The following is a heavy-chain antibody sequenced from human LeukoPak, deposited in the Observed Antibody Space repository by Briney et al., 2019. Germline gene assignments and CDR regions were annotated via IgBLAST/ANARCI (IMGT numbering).Heavy chain of an antibody. CDR2: ISGSGGST. D-gene: IGHD1-26*01. Sequence: GGSLRLSCAASGFSFRTSWMHWVRQAPGKGLEWVSAISGSGGSTYYADSVKGRFTISRDNSKNTLYVQMNSLRAEDTAVYYCAKDDESGSYFEYWGQGTLATVSS. V-gene: IGHV3-23*01. J-gene: IGHJ4*02. CDR3: AKDDESGSYFEY. CDR1: GFSFRTSW.